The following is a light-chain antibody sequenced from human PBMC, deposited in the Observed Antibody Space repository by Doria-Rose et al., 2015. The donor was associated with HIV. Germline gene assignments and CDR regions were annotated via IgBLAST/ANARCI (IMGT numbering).Light chain of an antibody. CDR3: HQYGTSWT. V-gene: IGKV3-20*01. Sequence: TQSPGTLSLSPGERATLSCRASQSFGSTYLAWYRQKPGQAPSLLIYDGSTRATGIPDRFSASGSGTDFALTINRLEPEDFALYYCHQYGTSWTFGQGTKVEI. CDR2: DGS. J-gene: IGKJ1*01. CDR1: QSFGSTY.